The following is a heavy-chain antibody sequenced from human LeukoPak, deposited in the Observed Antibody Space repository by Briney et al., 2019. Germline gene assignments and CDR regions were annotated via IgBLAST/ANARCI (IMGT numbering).Heavy chain of an antibody. Sequence: SQTLSLTCAISGDSVSSNSAAWNWIRQSPSRGLEWLGRTYYGSKWYNDYAVSVKSRVTINPDTSKNQFSLQLNSVTPDDTAVYYCARGLGFYDYVWGSHRYTPYYFDYWGQGTLVTVSS. J-gene: IGHJ4*02. D-gene: IGHD3-16*02. CDR1: GDSVSSNSAA. CDR2: TYYGSKWYN. V-gene: IGHV6-1*01. CDR3: ARGLGFYDYVWGSHRYTPYYFDY.